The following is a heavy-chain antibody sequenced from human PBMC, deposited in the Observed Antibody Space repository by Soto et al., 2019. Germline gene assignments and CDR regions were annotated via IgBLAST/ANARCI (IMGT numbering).Heavy chain of an antibody. Sequence: ASVKVSCKASGYTFTGYYMHWVRQAPGQGLEWMGWINPNSGGTNYAQKFQGWVTMTRDTSISTAYMELSRLRSDDTAVYYCARHTEDVWYSSAFDYWGQGILVTVSS. CDR3: ARHTEDVWYSSAFDY. V-gene: IGHV1-2*04. D-gene: IGHD6-19*01. J-gene: IGHJ4*02. CDR1: GYTFTGYY. CDR2: INPNSGGT.